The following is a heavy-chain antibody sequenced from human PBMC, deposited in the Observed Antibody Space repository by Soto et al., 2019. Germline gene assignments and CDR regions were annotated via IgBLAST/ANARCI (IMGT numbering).Heavy chain of an antibody. CDR3: ARDPSYYGMDV. V-gene: IGHV1-3*01. Sequence: ASGKVSCKASGYTFGSYTMHWVRQAPGQRPEWMGWINAGNGNTKYSQKFQGRVTITRDTSASIVYMELSSLRSEDTAVYYCARDPSYYGMDVWGQGTTVTVSS. CDR1: GYTFGSYT. J-gene: IGHJ6*02. CDR2: INAGNGNT.